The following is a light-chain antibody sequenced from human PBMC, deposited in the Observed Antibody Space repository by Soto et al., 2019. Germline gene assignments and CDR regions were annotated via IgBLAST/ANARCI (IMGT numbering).Light chain of an antibody. CDR1: QSVSSGY. V-gene: IGKV3-20*01. CDR3: QHYGNSPT. Sequence: EIVLTQSPGTLSLSPGDGATLSCRASQSVSSGYLAWYQQKPGQAPRLLIYGASRRAGGIPDRFSGSGSGTDFTLSISRLEPEDVAVYWCQHYGNSPTFGQGTRVQSK. J-gene: IGKJ1*01. CDR2: GAS.